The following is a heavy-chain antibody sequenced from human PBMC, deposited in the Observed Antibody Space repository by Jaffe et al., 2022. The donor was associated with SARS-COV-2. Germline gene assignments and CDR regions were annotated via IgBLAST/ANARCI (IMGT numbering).Heavy chain of an antibody. Sequence: EVQLVESGGGLVQPGRSLRLSCAASGFTFDDYALHWVRQAPGQGLEWVSGISWNSDDIAYADSVKGRFTISRDNAKNSMYLQMNSLRAEDTAFYYCAKDPTVVIKGGFDYWGQGVLVTVSS. V-gene: IGHV3-9*01. D-gene: IGHD4-17*01. J-gene: IGHJ4*02. CDR2: ISWNSDDI. CDR1: GFTFDDYA. CDR3: AKDPTVVIKGGFDY.